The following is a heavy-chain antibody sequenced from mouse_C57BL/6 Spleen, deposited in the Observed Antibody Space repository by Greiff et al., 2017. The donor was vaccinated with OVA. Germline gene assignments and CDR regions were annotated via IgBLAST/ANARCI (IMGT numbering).Heavy chain of an antibody. J-gene: IGHJ4*01. CDR1: GYTFSSYG. Sequence: EVQLVESGGDLVKPGGSLKLSCAASGYTFSSYGMSWVRQTPDKRLEWVGTISSGGSYTYYPDSVKGRFTISKDNAKNTLYLQMSSLKSEDTAMYYCASRDYYAMDYWGQGTSVTVSS. CDR2: ISSGGSYT. V-gene: IGHV5-6*01. CDR3: ASRDYYAMDY.